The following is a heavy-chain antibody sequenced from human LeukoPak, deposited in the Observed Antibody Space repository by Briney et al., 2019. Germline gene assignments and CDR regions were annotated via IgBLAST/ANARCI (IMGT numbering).Heavy chain of an antibody. J-gene: IGHJ4*02. CDR2: ISGSGGST. CDR1: GFMFSSNW. D-gene: IGHD2/OR15-2a*01. CDR3: ARYFLHSFDY. V-gene: IGHV3-23*01. Sequence: GGSLRLSCAAFGFMFSSNWMSWVRQAPGKGLEWVSAISGSGGSTYYADSVKGRFTISRDNAKNSLYLRMNSLRAEDTAVYYCARYFLHSFDYWGQVTLVTVSS.